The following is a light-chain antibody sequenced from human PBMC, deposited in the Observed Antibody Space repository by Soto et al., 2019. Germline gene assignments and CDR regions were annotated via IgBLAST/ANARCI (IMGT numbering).Light chain of an antibody. J-gene: IGLJ1*01. Sequence: QSVLTQLPSVSGAPGQSITIACTGTSSNIGAGFDVHWYQQLPGAAPKLLIYGNNIRPSGVPDRFSGSKSGASASLAITGLQAEDEADYYCQAYYSSLSGSYVFGTGTRSPS. V-gene: IGLV1-40*01. CDR3: QAYYSSLSGSYV. CDR1: SSNIGAGFD. CDR2: GNN.